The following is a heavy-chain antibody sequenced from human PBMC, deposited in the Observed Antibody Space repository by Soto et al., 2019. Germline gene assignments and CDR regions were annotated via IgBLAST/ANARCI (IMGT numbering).Heavy chain of an antibody. J-gene: IGHJ4*02. V-gene: IGHV3-30*18. D-gene: IGHD2-15*01. Sequence: QVQLVESGGGVVQPGRSLRLSCAASGFTFSSYGMHWVRQAPGKVLAWVAVISYDGSNKYYADSVKGRFTISRDNSKNTLYLQMNSRRAEDTAVYYCAKERCSGGSCYSGYFDYWGQGTLVTVSS. CDR2: ISYDGSNK. CDR3: AKERCSGGSCYSGYFDY. CDR1: GFTFSSYG.